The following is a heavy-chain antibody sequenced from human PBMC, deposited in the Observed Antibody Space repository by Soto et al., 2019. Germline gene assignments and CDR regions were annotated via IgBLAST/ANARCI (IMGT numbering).Heavy chain of an antibody. Sequence: QVQLVQSGAEVKKPGASVKVSCKASGYTFTSYGISWVRRAPGQGLEWMGWISAYNGNTNYAQKLQGRVTMTTDTSTSTAYMELRSLRSDDTAVYYCARGNYGSGSYWYSPTNFDYWGQGTLVTVSS. J-gene: IGHJ4*02. CDR1: GYTFTSYG. CDR2: ISAYNGNT. D-gene: IGHD3-10*01. V-gene: IGHV1-18*01. CDR3: ARGNYGSGSYWYSPTNFDY.